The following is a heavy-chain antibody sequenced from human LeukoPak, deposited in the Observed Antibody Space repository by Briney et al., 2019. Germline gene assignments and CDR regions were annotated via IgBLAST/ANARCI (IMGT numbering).Heavy chain of an antibody. CDR2: IGSKAYRGAT. D-gene: IGHD3-22*01. V-gene: IGHV3-49*04. Sequence: RTGGSLRLSCTTSGFNFGDYAMSWVRQAPGKGLEWVGFIGSKAYRGATGDAASVKGRVTISRDDSKSIAYLHMNSLKTEDTAVYYCTSVYDTSGYYHSGIDYWGQGTLVTVSS. CDR3: TSVYDTSGYYHSGIDY. J-gene: IGHJ4*02. CDR1: GFNFGDYA.